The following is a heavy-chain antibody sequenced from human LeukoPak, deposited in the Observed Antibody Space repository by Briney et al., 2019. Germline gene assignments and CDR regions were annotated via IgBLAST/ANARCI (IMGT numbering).Heavy chain of an antibody. CDR1: GYSFINYW. D-gene: IGHD4-17*01. J-gene: IGHJ4*02. CDR2: IYPGDSET. Sequence: GESLKISCKSSGYSFINYWVGWVRQMPGKGLEWMGIIYPGDSETRYSPSFQGQVTISVDKSTSTAYLQWSSLKASDTAMYYCARHWGHYGDYGGFDSWGQGTLVTVSS. V-gene: IGHV5-51*01. CDR3: ARHWGHYGDYGGFDS.